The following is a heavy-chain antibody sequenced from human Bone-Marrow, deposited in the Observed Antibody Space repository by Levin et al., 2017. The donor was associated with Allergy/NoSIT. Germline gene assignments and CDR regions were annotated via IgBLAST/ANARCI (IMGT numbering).Heavy chain of an antibody. J-gene: IGHJ4*02. Sequence: PGGSLRLSCASSGFPFNEYAMTWVRQAPGRGPEYVSSIGATSGNTHYVDSVKGRFTISRDNSKGTLTLQMTKLRAEDTAVYYCAKASTAAPYQLLPDFWGQGTLVTVSS. CDR1: GFPFNEYA. V-gene: IGHV3-23*01. CDR3: AKASTAAPYQLLPDF. CDR2: IGATSGNT. D-gene: IGHD5-24*01.